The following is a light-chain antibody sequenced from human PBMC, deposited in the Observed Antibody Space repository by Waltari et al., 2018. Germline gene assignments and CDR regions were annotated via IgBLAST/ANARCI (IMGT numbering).Light chain of an antibody. CDR3: SSQSSNDVVL. CDR1: SNYVGGYNS. V-gene: IGLV2-14*01. CDR2: DVS. J-gene: IGLJ2*01. Sequence: QSALTQPASVSGSPGQSVTIFCAGTSNYVGGYNSVSWYHKHPGQAPRVIIYDVSERPSGVSDRFSGSKSGNTASLTISGLQAEDEADYYCSSQSSNDVVLFGGGTKLTVL.